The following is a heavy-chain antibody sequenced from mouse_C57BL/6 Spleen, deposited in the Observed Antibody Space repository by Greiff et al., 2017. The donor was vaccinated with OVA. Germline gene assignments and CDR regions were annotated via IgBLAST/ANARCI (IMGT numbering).Heavy chain of an antibody. CDR1: GYAFSSYW. CDR2: IYPGDGDT. CDR3: ARGGVYYYGMRVFDY. J-gene: IGHJ2*01. Sequence: QVQLQQSGAELVKPGASVKISCKASGYAFSSYWMNWVKQRPGKGLEWIGQIYPGDGDTNYNGKFKGKATLTADKSSSTAYMQLSSLTSEDSAVYFCARGGVYYYGMRVFDYWGQGTTLTVSS. D-gene: IGHD1-1*01. V-gene: IGHV1-80*01.